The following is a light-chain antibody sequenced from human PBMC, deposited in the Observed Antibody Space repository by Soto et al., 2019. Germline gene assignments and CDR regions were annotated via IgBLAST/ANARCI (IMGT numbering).Light chain of an antibody. J-gene: IGKJ2*01. CDR1: QGIRND. CDR3: LQDYNYPYT. V-gene: IGKV1-6*01. CDR2: AAS. Sequence: AIPMTQSPSSLSASVGDRVTITCRASQGIRNDLGWYQQKPGKAPKLLIYAASSLQSGVPSRFSGSGSGTDFTLTISSLQPEDFPTYYCLQDYNYPYTFGQGTKLEIK.